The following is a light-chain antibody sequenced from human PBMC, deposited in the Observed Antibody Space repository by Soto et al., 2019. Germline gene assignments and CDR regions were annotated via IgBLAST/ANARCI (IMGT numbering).Light chain of an antibody. J-gene: IGKJ2*03. Sequence: EIVMTQSPATLSVSPGVRATLSCRASQSVSNSLAWYQQKPGQAPRLLMYDASTRATGIPARFSGSGSGMEFTLTISSLQSEDFAVYYCQQYNNWPLYSFGQGTRLEIK. CDR3: QQYNNWPLYS. CDR2: DAS. V-gene: IGKV3-15*01. CDR1: QSVSNS.